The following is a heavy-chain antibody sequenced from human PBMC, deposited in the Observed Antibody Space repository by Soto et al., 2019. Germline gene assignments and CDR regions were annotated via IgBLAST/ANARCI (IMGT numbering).Heavy chain of an antibody. V-gene: IGHV1-3*01. J-gene: IGHJ4*02. CDR2: INAGNGNT. CDR1: GYTFTSYA. Sequence: ASVKVSCKASGYTFTSYAMHWVRQAPGQRLEWMGWINAGNGNTKYSQKFQGRVTIARDTSASTAYMELSSLRSEDTAVYYCARGQVSTTLHFDYWGQGTLVTVS. CDR3: ARGQVSTTLHFDY.